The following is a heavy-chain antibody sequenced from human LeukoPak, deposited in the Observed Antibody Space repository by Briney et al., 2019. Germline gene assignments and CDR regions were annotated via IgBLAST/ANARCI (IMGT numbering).Heavy chain of an antibody. V-gene: IGHV4-59*01. Sequence: SETLSLTCTVSGGSITYYYWTWIRQPPGKTLEWIGYSYYSGSTKYNPSLKSRVTISVDTSNNQFSLNLRSVTAADTAVYYCATTTSGGDAFDIWGQGTMVTVSS. CDR2: SYYSGST. J-gene: IGHJ3*02. D-gene: IGHD1-26*01. CDR1: GGSITYYY. CDR3: ATTTSGGDAFDI.